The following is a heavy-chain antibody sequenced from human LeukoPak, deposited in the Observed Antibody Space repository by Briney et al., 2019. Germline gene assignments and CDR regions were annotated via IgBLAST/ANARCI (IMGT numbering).Heavy chain of an antibody. D-gene: IGHD1-26*01. V-gene: IGHV1-24*01. Sequence: ASVKVSCMVSGYTLTELSMHWVRQAPGKGHKWMGGVDPEDGEIIYAQKFQGRVTMTEDTSTDTAYMELSSLRSEATAVYYCAIDVGELLTYWGQGTLVTVSS. J-gene: IGHJ4*02. CDR2: VDPEDGEI. CDR1: GYTLTELS. CDR3: AIDVGELLTY.